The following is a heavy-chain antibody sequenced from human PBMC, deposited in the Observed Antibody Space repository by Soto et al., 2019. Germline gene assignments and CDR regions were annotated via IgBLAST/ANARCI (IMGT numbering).Heavy chain of an antibody. J-gene: IGHJ4*02. V-gene: IGHV3-9*01. CDR1: GFTFDDYA. CDR3: AKDSNDYSNYYFDY. Sequence: PGGSLRLSCAASGFTFDDYAMHWVRQAPGKGLEWVSGISWNSGSIGYADSVKGRFTISRDNAKNSLYLQMNSLRAEDTALYYCAKDSNDYSNYYFDYWGQGTLVTVSP. D-gene: IGHD4-4*01. CDR2: ISWNSGSI.